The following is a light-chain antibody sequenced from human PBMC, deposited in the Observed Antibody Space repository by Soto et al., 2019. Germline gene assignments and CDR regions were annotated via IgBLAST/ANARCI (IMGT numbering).Light chain of an antibody. V-gene: IGLV2-23*02. CDR2: EVS. CDR1: SSDVGSYNL. Sequence: QSALTQPASVSGSPGQSITISCTGTSSDVGSYNLVSWYQQHPGKAPKLMIYEVSKRPSGVSNRFSGSKSGNTASLTISRLQAEDEADYYCCSYAGNSTLVFGGGTQLTV. CDR3: CSYAGNSTLV. J-gene: IGLJ3*02.